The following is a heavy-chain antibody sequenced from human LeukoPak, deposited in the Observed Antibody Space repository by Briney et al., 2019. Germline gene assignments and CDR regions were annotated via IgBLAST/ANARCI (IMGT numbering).Heavy chain of an antibody. J-gene: IGHJ4*02. CDR2: IKQDGGEK. CDR1: GFTFSNHQ. D-gene: IGHD3-10*01. V-gene: IGHV3-7*05. Sequence: GGSLRLSCVGSGFTFSNHQMNWVRQAPGKGLEWVAKIKQDGGEKHYVDSVKGRFTISRDNAKNSLYLQMTSLRVEDTAIYYCARWNYVSGGWPLDCWGQGTLVTVSS. CDR3: ARWNYVSGGWPLDC.